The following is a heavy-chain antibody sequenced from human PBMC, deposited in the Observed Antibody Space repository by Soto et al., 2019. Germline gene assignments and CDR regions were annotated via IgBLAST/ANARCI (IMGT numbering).Heavy chain of an antibody. CDR2: IYHSGST. J-gene: IGHJ4*02. CDR1: GYSISSGYY. Sequence: PPETLSLTCAVSGYSISSGYYWGWIRQPPGKGLEWIGSIYHSGSTYYNPSLKSRVTISVDTSKNQFSLKLSSVTAADTAVYYCARGTGIVVVIIDYWGQGTLVTVSS. CDR3: ARGTGIVVVIIDY. V-gene: IGHV4-38-2*01. D-gene: IGHD3-22*01.